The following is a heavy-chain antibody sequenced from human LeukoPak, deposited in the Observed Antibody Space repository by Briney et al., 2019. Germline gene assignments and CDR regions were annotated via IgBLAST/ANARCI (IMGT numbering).Heavy chain of an antibody. Sequence: PGGSLRLSCAASGFTIISNYMSWVRQAPGKGLQWVSIIYSDGTTYYADSVKGRFTISRDNSKNTLYLQMNSLRAEDTAEYYCASNFGSGNLWGQGTLVTVSS. CDR3: ASNFGSGNL. D-gene: IGHD3-10*01. V-gene: IGHV3-53*05. J-gene: IGHJ5*02. CDR1: GFTIISNY. CDR2: IYSDGTT.